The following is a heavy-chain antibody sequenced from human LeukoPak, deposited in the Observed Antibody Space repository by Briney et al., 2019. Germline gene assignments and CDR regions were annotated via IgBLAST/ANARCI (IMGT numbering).Heavy chain of an antibody. V-gene: IGHV4-4*08. CDR3: ARGLMVRGVMDY. CDR1: GGSTSVYY. J-gene: IGHJ4*02. Sequence: SETLSLTCTVSGGSTSVYYWSRIRQPPGKGLEWIGRIYTSGSTNYNPSLKCRVTISVDTSKNQFSLKLSSVTAADTAVYYCARGLMVRGVMDYWGQGTLVTVSS. CDR2: IYTSGST. D-gene: IGHD3-10*01.